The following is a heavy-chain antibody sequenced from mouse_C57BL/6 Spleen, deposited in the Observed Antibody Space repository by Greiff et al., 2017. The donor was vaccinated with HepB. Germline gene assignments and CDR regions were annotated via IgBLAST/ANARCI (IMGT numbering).Heavy chain of an antibody. CDR3: ARDRVIYYGNHWYFDV. D-gene: IGHD2-1*01. CDR1: GFTFSSYA. CDR2: ISDGGSYT. J-gene: IGHJ1*03. Sequence: EVKLVESGGGLVKPGGSLKLSCAASGFTFSSYAMSWVRQTPEKRLEWVATISDGGSYTYYPDNVKGRFTISRDNAKNNLYLQMSHLKSEDTAMYYCARDRVIYYGNHWYFDVWGTGTTVTVSS. V-gene: IGHV5-4*01.